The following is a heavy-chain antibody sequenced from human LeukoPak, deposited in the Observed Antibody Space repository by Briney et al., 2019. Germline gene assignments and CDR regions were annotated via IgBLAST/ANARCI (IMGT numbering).Heavy chain of an antibody. V-gene: IGHV3-7*01. J-gene: IGHJ4*02. D-gene: IGHD6-13*01. CDR2: IKQDGSEK. CDR1: GFTFSSYW. CDR3: ARMIAAAGPRGDY. Sequence: GGSLRLSCAVSGFTFSSYWMSWVRQAPRKGLEWVANIKQDGSEKNYVDSVKGRFTISRDNAKNSLYLQMNSLRAEDKAVYYCARMIAAAGPRGDYWGQGTLVTVSS.